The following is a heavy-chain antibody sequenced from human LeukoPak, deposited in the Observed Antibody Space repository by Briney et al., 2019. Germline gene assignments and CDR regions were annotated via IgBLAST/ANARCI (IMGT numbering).Heavy chain of an antibody. J-gene: IGHJ2*01. D-gene: IGHD5-24*01. CDR3: VRHQRWSNWYFDL. Sequence: GESLKISCKGSGYSFTNYWIGWVRQMPGKGLEWMGIIYPGDSDTRYSPSFQGQVTISADKSISIAYLQWSSLRASDTAIYFCVRHQRWSNWYFDLWGRGTLVTVSS. CDR2: IYPGDSDT. V-gene: IGHV5-51*01. CDR1: GYSFTNYW.